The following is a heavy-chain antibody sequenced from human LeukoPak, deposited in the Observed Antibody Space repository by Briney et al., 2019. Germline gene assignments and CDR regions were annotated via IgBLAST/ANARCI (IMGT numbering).Heavy chain of an antibody. D-gene: IGHD3-16*01. J-gene: IGHJ6*02. CDR1: RFTFSSYA. CDR2: ITGSGGST. CDR3: ARAVAGTFGGYPFYYGMDV. Sequence: GGSLRLSCAASRFTFSSYAMSWVRQAPGKGLEWVSAITGSGGSTYYADSVKGRFTISRDNSKNTLYLQMNSLRAEDTAVYYCARAVAGTFGGYPFYYGMDVWGQGTTVTVSS. V-gene: IGHV3-23*01.